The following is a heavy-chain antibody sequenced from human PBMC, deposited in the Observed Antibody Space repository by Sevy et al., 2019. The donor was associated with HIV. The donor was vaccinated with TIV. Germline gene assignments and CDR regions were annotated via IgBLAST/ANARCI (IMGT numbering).Heavy chain of an antibody. Sequence: GGSLRLSCVASGFNFRNFWMSWVRQAPGKGLECVADIKQDGSEAYYVDSVKGRFTISRDNAKNSLYLQMNSLRDEDTAMYVGGRDKEVGASILDAWGQGTPVTVSS. V-gene: IGHV3-7*03. CDR2: IKQDGSEA. J-gene: IGHJ5*02. CDR1: GFNFRNFW. CDR3: GRDKEVGASILDA. D-gene: IGHD1-26*01.